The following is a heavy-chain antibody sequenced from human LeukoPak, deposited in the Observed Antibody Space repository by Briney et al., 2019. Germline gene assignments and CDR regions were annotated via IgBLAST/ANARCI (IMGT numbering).Heavy chain of an antibody. J-gene: IGHJ4*02. V-gene: IGHV3-30-3*01. D-gene: IGHD3-3*01. Sequence: GRSLRLSCAASGFTFSNYAMHWVRQAPGKRLEWAAVISYDGSNKYYADSVKGRFTISRDNSKNTLYLQMNSLRAEDTAVYYCARVALEWLFRYYFDYWGQGTLVTVSS. CDR3: ARVALEWLFRYYFDY. CDR1: GFTFSNYA. CDR2: ISYDGSNK.